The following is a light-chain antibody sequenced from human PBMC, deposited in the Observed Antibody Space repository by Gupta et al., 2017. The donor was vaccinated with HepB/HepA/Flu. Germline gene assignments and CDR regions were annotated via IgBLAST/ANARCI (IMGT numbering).Light chain of an antibody. Sequence: IELTQSPGTVSLSPGERATLSCRASQSLTSRYLAWYQQKPGQAPRILIYGASSRGTGIPDRFSGSGSGTDFTLTSRRLEAEDFEVYYCQQFDTKTFGQGTKVEIK. CDR1: QSLTSRY. CDR2: GAS. CDR3: QQFDTKT. J-gene: IGKJ1*01. V-gene: IGKV3-20*01.